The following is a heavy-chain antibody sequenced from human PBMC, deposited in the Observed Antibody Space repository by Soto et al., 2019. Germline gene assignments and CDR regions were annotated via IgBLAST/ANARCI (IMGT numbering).Heavy chain of an antibody. V-gene: IGHV4-34*01. CDR2: INHSGST. Sequence: QVQLQQWGAGLLKPSETLSLTCAVYGGSFSGYYWTWIRQPPGTGLAWIGEINHSGSTNYNPSLKSRGTMSVDPSKNQFSLKLTSETAADTAVYYCARDKITGLFDYWGQGTLVTVSS. D-gene: IGHD2-8*02. CDR1: GGSFSGYY. J-gene: IGHJ4*02. CDR3: ARDKITGLFDY.